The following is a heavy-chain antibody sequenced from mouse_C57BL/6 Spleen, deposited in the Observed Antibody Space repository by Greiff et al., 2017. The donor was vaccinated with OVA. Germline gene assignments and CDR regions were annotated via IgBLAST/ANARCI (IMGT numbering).Heavy chain of an antibody. Sequence: QVQLQQSGAELVRPGTSVKVSCKASGYAFTNYLIEWVKQRPGQGLEWIGVINPGSGGTNYNEKFKGKATLTADKSSSTAYMQLSSLTSEDSAVYFCARWNSLRAMDYWGQGTSVTVSS. J-gene: IGHJ4*01. CDR2: INPGSGGT. CDR3: ARWNSLRAMDY. CDR1: GYAFTNYL. V-gene: IGHV1-54*01.